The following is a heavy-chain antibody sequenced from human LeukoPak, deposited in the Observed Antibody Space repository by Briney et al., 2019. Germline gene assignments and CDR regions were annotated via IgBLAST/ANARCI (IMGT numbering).Heavy chain of an antibody. J-gene: IGHJ5*02. CDR2: FDPEDGET. D-gene: IGHD2-2*01. CDR3: ATFTALVVPAAIPNWFDP. Sequence: ASVKVSCKVSGYTLTEFSMHWVRQAPGKGLEWMGGFDPEDGETIYAQKFQGRVTMTEDTSTDTAYMELSSLRSEDTAVYYCATFTALVVPAAIPNWFDPWGQGTLVTVSS. V-gene: IGHV1-24*01. CDR1: GYTLTEFS.